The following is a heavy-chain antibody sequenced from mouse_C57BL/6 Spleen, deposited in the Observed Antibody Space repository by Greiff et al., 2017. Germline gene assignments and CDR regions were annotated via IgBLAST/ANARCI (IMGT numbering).Heavy chain of an antibody. CDR2: INPNNGGT. D-gene: IGHD2-4*01. V-gene: IGHV1-26*01. Sequence: VQLQQSGPELVKPGASVKISCKASGYTFTDYYMNWVKQSHGKSLEWIGDINPNNGGTSYNQKFKGKATLTVDKSSSTAYMELRSLTSEDSAVYYCATRYYDYDGFAYWGQGTLVTVSA. CDR3: ATRYYDYDGFAY. CDR1: GYTFTDYY. J-gene: IGHJ3*01.